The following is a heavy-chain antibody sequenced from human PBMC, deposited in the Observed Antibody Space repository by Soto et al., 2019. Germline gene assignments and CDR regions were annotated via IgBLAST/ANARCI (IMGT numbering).Heavy chain of an antibody. Sequence: SVKVSCKASGGTFSSYAISWVRQAPGQGLEWMGGIIPIFGTANYAQKFQGRVTITADESTSTAYMELSSLRSEDTAVYYCARESPLYGNQPHYYYYGMDVWGQGTTVTVSS. CDR2: IIPIFGTA. J-gene: IGHJ6*02. CDR3: ARESPLYGNQPHYYYYGMDV. CDR1: GGTFSSYA. D-gene: IGHD2-2*01. V-gene: IGHV1-69*13.